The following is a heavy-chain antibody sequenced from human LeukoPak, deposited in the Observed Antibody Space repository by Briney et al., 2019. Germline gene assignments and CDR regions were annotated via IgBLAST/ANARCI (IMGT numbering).Heavy chain of an antibody. D-gene: IGHD3-3*01. V-gene: IGHV3-7*01. CDR2: IKQDGSEK. J-gene: IGHJ6*02. CDR3: ARVPLYYDFRSGYHPYYGMDV. Sequence: GGSLRLSCAASGFTFSSYWMSWVRQAPGKGLEWVANIKQDGSEKYYVDSVKGRFTISRDNAKNSLYLQMNSLRAEDTAVYYCARVPLYYDFRSGYHPYYGMDVWGQGTTVTVSS. CDR1: GFTFSSYW.